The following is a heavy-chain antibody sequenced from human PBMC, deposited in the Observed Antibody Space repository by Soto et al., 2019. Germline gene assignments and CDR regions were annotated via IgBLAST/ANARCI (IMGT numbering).Heavy chain of an antibody. V-gene: IGHV3-23*01. CDR2: ISEGGGST. CDR3: AKDRDHGSSCSCVGRTFDY. J-gene: IGHJ4*02. CDR1: EFTFSSYS. D-gene: IGHD2-2*01. Sequence: EVQLLESGGGLVQPGGSLRLSCAASEFTFSSYSMDWVRQAPGKGLEWVSPISEGGGSTCYADSVKGRFTISRDKPKNTLDLEVNRLRAEDTAVYYCAKDRDHGSSCSCVGRTFDYWGQGTLVIVSS.